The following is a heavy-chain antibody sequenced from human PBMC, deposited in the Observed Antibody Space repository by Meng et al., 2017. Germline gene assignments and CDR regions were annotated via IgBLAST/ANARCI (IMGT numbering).Heavy chain of an antibody. Sequence: LFQAVAGVEKSGSPVKVSCKASGGTFRSDAISWVRQAPGQGLEWIGGIIPIFGTANYAQKFQGRVTITADKSTSTAYMELGSLRSEDTAVYYCARGVGYGGNSLYFDYWGQGTLVTVSS. D-gene: IGHD4-23*01. J-gene: IGHJ4*02. CDR3: ARGVGYGGNSLYFDY. CDR2: IIPIFGTA. CDR1: GGTFRSDA. V-gene: IGHV1-69*06.